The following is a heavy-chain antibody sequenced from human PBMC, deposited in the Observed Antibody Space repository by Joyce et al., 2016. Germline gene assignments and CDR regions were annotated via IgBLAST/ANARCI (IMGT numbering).Heavy chain of an antibody. J-gene: IGHJ5*01. V-gene: IGHV4-4*02. CDR3: ARNGAYSQDS. CDR2: IYLGGST. CDR1: GGSISSAHW. Sequence: QVQLQESGPGLVKPSGTLSLTCAVSGGSISSAHWWSWVRQPPGKGLEWIGEIYLGGSTTYNPSLMSRVTISVDKSNNQLSLKMNSLTAADTAVYYCARNGAYSQDSWGQGTLVTVSS. D-gene: IGHD5-12*01.